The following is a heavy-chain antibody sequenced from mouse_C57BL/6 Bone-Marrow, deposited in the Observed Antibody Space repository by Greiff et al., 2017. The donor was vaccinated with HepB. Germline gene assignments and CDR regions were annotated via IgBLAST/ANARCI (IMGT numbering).Heavy chain of an antibody. Sequence: DVKLEESGGGLVQPKGSLKLSCAASGFSFNTYAINWVRQAPGKGLEWVARIRSKSNNYATYYADSVKDRFTISRDDSESMLYLQMNNLKTEDTAMYYCVRDSSGYFDYWGQGTTLTVSS. D-gene: IGHD3-2*02. J-gene: IGHJ2*01. CDR3: VRDSSGYFDY. V-gene: IGHV10-1*01. CDR2: IRSKSNNYAT. CDR1: GFSFNTYA.